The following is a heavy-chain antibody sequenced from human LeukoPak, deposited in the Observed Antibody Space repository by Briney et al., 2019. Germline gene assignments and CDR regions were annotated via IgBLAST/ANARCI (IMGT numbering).Heavy chain of an antibody. CDR3: TRDKRVAVAGTYIYYYYMDV. V-gene: IGHV4-4*07. D-gene: IGHD6-19*01. J-gene: IGHJ6*03. Sequence: SETLSLTCTGSGGSISSYYWSWIRQPPGKGLEWIGRIYISGSGSTNYNPSLKSRVTMSVDTSKYQFSLNLSSVTAAVTAVYYCTRDKRVAVAGTYIYYYYMDVWGNGTTVTISS. CDR2: IYISGSGST. CDR1: GGSISSYY.